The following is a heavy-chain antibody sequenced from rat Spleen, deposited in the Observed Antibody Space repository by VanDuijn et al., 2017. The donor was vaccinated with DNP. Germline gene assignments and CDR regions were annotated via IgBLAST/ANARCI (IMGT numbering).Heavy chain of an antibody. Sequence: QVQLKESGPGLVQPSQTLSLTCTVSGFSLTSYGVTWVRQPPGKGLEWIAAISSGGSTYYNSALKSRLSISRDTSKSQVFLRMNSLQTEDTAIYFCTLGSMDAWGQGTSVTVSS. CDR2: ISSGGST. D-gene: IGHD1-4*01. V-gene: IGHV2S12*01. J-gene: IGHJ4*01. CDR3: TLGSMDA. CDR1: GFSLTSYG.